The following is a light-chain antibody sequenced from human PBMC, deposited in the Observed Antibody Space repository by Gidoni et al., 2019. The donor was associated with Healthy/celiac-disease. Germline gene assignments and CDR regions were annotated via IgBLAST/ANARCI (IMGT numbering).Light chain of an antibody. J-gene: IGKJ1*01. CDR1: QSVSSSY. CDR3: QQYGSSRWT. Sequence: EIVLTQSPGTLSLSPGERATLSCRASQSVSSSYLARYQQKPGQAPRLLIYGASSRATGIPDRFSGSGSGTDFTLTISRLEPADFAVYSCQQYGSSRWTFGQGTKVEIK. CDR2: GAS. V-gene: IGKV3-20*01.